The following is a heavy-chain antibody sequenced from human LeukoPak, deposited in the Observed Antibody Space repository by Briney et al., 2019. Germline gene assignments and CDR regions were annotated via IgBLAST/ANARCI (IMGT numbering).Heavy chain of an antibody. J-gene: IGHJ4*02. CDR2: ISAYNGNT. CDR1: DYTFTSYG. D-gene: IGHD3-10*01. Sequence: ASVKVSCKASDYTFTSYGISWVRQAPGQGLEWMGWISAYNGNTNYAQKLQGRVTMTTDTSTSTAYMELRSLRSDDTAVYYCARTPREELWFGELWGYFDYWGQGTLVTVSS. V-gene: IGHV1-18*01. CDR3: ARTPREELWFGELWGYFDY.